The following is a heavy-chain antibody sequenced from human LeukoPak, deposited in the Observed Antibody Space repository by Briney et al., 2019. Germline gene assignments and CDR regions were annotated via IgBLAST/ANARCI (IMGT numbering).Heavy chain of an antibody. CDR1: GFTFSSYS. D-gene: IGHD3-10*01. V-gene: IGHV3-23*01. Sequence: YPGGSLRLSCAASGFTFSSYSMNWVRQAPGKGLEWVSAISGSGGSTYYADSVKGRFTISRDNSKNTLYLQMNSLRAEDTAVYYCAKDIENGSGSYSVDYWGQGTLVTVSS. J-gene: IGHJ4*02. CDR2: ISGSGGST. CDR3: AKDIENGSGSYSVDY.